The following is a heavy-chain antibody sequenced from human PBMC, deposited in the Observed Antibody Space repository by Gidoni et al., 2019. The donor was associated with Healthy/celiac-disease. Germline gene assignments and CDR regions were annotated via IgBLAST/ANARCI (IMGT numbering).Heavy chain of an antibody. D-gene: IGHD3-22*01. V-gene: IGHV3-48*03. J-gene: IGHJ3*02. CDR2: ISSSGSTI. Sequence: EVQLVEAGGGLVQAGGPLSLSCAASAFTPSSFELNWGRQAPGQGLEWVSYISSSGSTIYDADSVKGRFTISRDNAKNSLYLQMNSLRAEDTAVYYCARDFTYDYDSSGQPNAFDIWGQGTMVTVSS. CDR3: ARDFTYDYDSSGQPNAFDI. CDR1: AFTPSSFE.